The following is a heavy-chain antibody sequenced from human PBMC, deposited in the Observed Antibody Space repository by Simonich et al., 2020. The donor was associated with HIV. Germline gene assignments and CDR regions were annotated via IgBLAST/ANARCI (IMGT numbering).Heavy chain of an antibody. Sequence: QVQLQQWGAGLLKPSETLSLTCAVYGGSFSGSYWSWIRQPPGKGLEWIGEINHSGSTNYNPSLKGRVTISVDTSTNQFSLKLTSVTAADTAVYYCARGGGTTPRQQLVFDFWGQGTLVTVSS. V-gene: IGHV4-34*01. CDR3: ARGGGTTPRQQLVFDF. J-gene: IGHJ4*02. D-gene: IGHD6-6*01. CDR1: GGSFSGSY. CDR2: INHSGST.